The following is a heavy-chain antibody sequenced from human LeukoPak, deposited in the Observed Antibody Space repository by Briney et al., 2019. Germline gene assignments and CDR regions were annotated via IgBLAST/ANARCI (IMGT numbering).Heavy chain of an antibody. V-gene: IGHV6-1*01. CDR2: TYYRSKWYN. D-gene: IGHD6-13*01. Sequence: SQTLSLTCAISGDSFSSNSATWNWIRQSPSRGLEWLGRTYYRSKWYNEYAVSVKSRIIINPDTSKNQFSPQLNSVTPEDTAVYYCARGFAGTIDYWGQGTLVAVSS. CDR3: ARGFAGTIDY. J-gene: IGHJ4*02. CDR1: GDSFSSNSAT.